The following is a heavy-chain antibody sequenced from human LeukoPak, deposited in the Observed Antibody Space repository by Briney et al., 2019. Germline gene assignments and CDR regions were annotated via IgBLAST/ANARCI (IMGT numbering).Heavy chain of an antibody. CDR3: AITAAYYYDSSDYGYPDY. D-gene: IGHD3-22*01. CDR2: IYYSGNT. Sequence: SETLSLTCTVSGGSISSSSYYWGWIRQTPGKGLERIGSIYYSGNTYYNPSLKSRVTISVDTSNNQFSLKLSSVTAADTAVYYCAITAAYYYDSSDYGYPDYWGQGTLVTVSS. J-gene: IGHJ4*02. CDR1: GGSISSSSYY. V-gene: IGHV4-39*01.